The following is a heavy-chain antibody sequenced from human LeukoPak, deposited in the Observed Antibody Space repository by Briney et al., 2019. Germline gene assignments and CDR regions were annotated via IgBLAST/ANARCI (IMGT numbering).Heavy chain of an antibody. D-gene: IGHD3-3*01. CDR1: GGSISSSSYY. CDR2: IYYSGST. CDR3: ARQTVLRFLEYDY. Sequence: PSETLSLTCTVSGGSISSSSYYWGWIRQPPGKGLEWIGSIYYSGSTYYNPSLKSRVTISVDTSKNQFSLKLSSVTAADTAVYYCARQTVLRFLEYDYWGQGTLVTVSS. V-gene: IGHV4-39*01. J-gene: IGHJ4*02.